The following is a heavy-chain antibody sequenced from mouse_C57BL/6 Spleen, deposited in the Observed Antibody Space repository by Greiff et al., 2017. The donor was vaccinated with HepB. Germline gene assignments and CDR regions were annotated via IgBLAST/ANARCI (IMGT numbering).Heavy chain of an antibody. CDR3: ARGESAQAPAWFAY. CDR1: GYAFSSSW. D-gene: IGHD3-2*02. V-gene: IGHV1-82*01. J-gene: IGHJ3*01. CDR2: IYPGDGDT. Sequence: VKLMESGPELVKPGASVKISCKASGYAFSSSWMNWVKQRPGKGLEWIGRIYPGDGDTNYNGKFKGKATLTADKSSSTAYMQLSSLTSEDSAVYFCARGESAQAPAWFAYWGQGTLVTVSA.